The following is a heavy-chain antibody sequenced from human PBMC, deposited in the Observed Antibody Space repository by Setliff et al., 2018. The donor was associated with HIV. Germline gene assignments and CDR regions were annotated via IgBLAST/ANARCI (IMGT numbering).Heavy chain of an antibody. CDR3: ARYARVPQF. J-gene: IGHJ4*02. CDR1: GFTFNDYY. CDR2: IGGSGGTDI. V-gene: IGHV3-11*01. D-gene: IGHD1-1*01. Sequence: GGSLRLSCAVSGFTFNDYYMSWIRQAPGKGLEYISYIGGSGGTDIKYADSAKGRFTISRDTAKNSLYLQMNSLRAEDTAVYYCARYARVPQFWGQGTLVTVSS.